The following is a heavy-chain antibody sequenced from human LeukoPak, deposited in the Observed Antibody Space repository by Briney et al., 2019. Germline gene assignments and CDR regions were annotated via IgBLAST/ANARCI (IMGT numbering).Heavy chain of an antibody. D-gene: IGHD6-13*01. V-gene: IGHV4-34*01. CDR2: INHSGST. J-gene: IGHJ6*03. CDR3: ARDAGGSSSWYLAVAGRTSYYYYMDV. CDR1: RGSFRVYY. Sequence: SETLSLTCAVSRGSFRVYYWSWIRHPPGKGQEWIGEINHSGSTTYNPSPKSRVTISVDTSKNQFSLKLSSVTAADTAVYYCARDAGGSSSWYLAVAGRTSYYYYMDVWGKGTTVTVSS.